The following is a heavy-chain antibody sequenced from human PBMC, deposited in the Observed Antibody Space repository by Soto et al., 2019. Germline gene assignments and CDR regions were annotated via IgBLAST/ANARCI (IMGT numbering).Heavy chain of an antibody. CDR3: AREKTPYGMDV. Sequence: GASVKVSCKASGGTFSSYAISWVRQAPGQGLEWMGWMNPNSGNTGYAQKFQGRVTMTRNTSISTAYMELSSLRSEDTAVYYCAREKTPYGMDVWGQGTTVTVSS. CDR1: GGTFSSYA. V-gene: IGHV1-8*02. J-gene: IGHJ6*02. CDR2: MNPNSGNT.